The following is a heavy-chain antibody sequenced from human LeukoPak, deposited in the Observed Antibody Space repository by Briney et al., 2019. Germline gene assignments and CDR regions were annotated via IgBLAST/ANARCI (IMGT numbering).Heavy chain of an antibody. V-gene: IGHV4-34*01. J-gene: IGHJ4*02. Sequence: SETLSLTCAVYGGSFSGYYWSWIRQPPGKGLEWIGEINHSGSTNYNPSLKSRVTISVDTSKNQFSLKLSSVTAADTAVYYCARGRLGRDGGNSFVLTRFDYWGQGTLVTVSS. D-gene: IGHD2-21*02. CDR1: GGSFSGYY. CDR3: ARGRLGRDGGNSFVLTRFDY. CDR2: INHSGST.